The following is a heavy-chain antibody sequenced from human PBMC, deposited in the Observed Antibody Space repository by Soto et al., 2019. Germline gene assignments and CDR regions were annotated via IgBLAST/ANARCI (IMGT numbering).Heavy chain of an antibody. CDR2: INPNSGGT. CDR1: GYTFTGYY. Sequence: QVQLVQSGAEVKKPGASVKVSCKASGYTFTGYYMHWVRQAPGQGLEWMGWINPNSGGTNYAQKFQGWVTMTRDTSISTAYMELSRLRSDDTAVYYGARAGWSQRPADMHGDAFDIWGQGTMVTVSS. D-gene: IGHD2-2*01. V-gene: IGHV1-2*04. J-gene: IGHJ3*02. CDR3: ARAGWSQRPADMHGDAFDI.